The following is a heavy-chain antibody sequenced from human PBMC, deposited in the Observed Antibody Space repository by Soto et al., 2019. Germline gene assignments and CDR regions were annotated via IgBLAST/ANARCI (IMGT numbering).Heavy chain of an antibody. J-gene: IGHJ5*02. V-gene: IGHV4-39*01. CDR2: VYYSGST. CDR1: GGSISSDSYF. D-gene: IGHD3-10*01. Sequence: ASETLSLTCTVSGGSISSDSYFWAWIRQPPGRGLEWIGSVYYSGSTYYNPSPQSRVTISVDTSKNQFSLKLSSVTAADTAVYFCATTGARVRGIILSLANWFDPWGQGTLVTVSS. CDR3: ATTGARVRGIILSLANWFDP.